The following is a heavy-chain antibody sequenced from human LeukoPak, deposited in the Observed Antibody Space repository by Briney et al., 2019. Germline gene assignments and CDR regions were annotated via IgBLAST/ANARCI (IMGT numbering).Heavy chain of an antibody. CDR3: AKVDTLIVVVITHDAFDI. V-gene: IGHV3-15*01. J-gene: IGHJ3*02. D-gene: IGHD3-22*01. CDR1: GFTFSNAW. Sequence: PGGSLRLSCVASGFTFSNAWMSWVRQAPGKGLEWVGRITSKTDGGTTDYAAPVKGRFSISRDDSKNTLYLQMNSLRAEDTAVYYCAKVDTLIVVVITHDAFDIWGQGTMVTVSS. CDR2: ITSKTDGGTT.